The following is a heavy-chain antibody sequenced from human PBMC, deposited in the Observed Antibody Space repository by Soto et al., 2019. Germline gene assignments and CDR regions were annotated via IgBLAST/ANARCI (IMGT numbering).Heavy chain of an antibody. CDR1: GFTFSRNA. V-gene: IGHV3-23*01. CDR2: TSGSGTST. J-gene: IGHJ4*02. D-gene: IGHD6-13*01. Sequence: GGSLRLSCADSGFTFSRNAMSWVRQAPGKGLEWVSATSGSGTSTYYADSVKGRFTISRDNSKNALYLQMNSLRAEDTAVYFCAKVSSSWRHFDYWGQGTLVTVSS. CDR3: AKVSSSWRHFDY.